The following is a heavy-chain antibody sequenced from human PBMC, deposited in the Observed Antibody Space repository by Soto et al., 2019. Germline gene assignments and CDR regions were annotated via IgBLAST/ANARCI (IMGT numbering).Heavy chain of an antibody. CDR2: IIPSGGST. Sequence: QVQLVQSGAEVKKPGASVKVSCKASGYTFTSYYMHWVRQAPGQGLEWMGIIIPSGGSTSYAQKFQGRVTMTRDTSTSTVYMELSSLRSEDTAVYYCARDSPSYYYDSSGYYYGYWGQGTLVTVSS. V-gene: IGHV1-46*01. J-gene: IGHJ4*02. CDR3: ARDSPSYYYDSSGYYYGY. CDR1: GYTFTSYY. D-gene: IGHD3-22*01.